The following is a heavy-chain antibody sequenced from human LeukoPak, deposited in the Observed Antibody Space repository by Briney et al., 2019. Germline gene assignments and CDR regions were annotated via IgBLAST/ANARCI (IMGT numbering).Heavy chain of an antibody. CDR3: AKDRDFWSGYYDFDQ. CDR1: GFIFSNYA. V-gene: IGHV3-23*01. D-gene: IGHD3-3*01. J-gene: IGHJ4*02. Sequence: GGSLRLSCAASGFIFSNYAMSWVRQTPGKGLEWVSGISNSADGTYYAVSVKGRFTISRDNSKNTLYLQMNSLRAEDTAVYYCAKDRDFWSGYYDFDQWGQGTLVTVSS. CDR2: ISNSADGT.